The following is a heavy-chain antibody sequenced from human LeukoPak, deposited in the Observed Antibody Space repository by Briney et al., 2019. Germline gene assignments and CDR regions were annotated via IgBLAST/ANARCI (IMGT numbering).Heavy chain of an antibody. D-gene: IGHD3-9*01. V-gene: IGHV1-2*02. CDR1: GYTFTGYY. J-gene: IGHJ6*03. CDR2: INPNSGGT. Sequence: ASVKVSCKASGYTFTGYYMHWVRQAPGQGLEWMGWINPNSGGTNYAQKFQGRVTMTRDTSISTAYMELSRLRSDDTAEYYCARESISYYYYYMDVWGKGTTVTVSS. CDR3: ARESISYYYYYMDV.